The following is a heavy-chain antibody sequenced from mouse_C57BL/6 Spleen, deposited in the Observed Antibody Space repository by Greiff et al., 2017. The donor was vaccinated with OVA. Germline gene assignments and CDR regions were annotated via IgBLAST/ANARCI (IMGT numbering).Heavy chain of an antibody. V-gene: IGHV5-17*01. CDR3: AKLSGQYYFDY. J-gene: IGHJ2*01. CDR2: ISSGSSTI. CDR1: GFTFSDYG. D-gene: IGHD3-2*02. Sequence: DVQLVESGGGLVKPGGSLKLSCAASGFTFSDYGMHWVRQAPEKGLEWVAYISSGSSTIYYADTVKGRFTISRDNAKNALFLQMTSLRSEDTAMYYCAKLSGQYYFDYWGQGTTLTVSS.